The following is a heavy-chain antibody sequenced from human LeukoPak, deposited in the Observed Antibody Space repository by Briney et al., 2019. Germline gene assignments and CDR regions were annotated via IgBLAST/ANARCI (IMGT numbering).Heavy chain of an antibody. D-gene: IGHD2-21*01. CDR1: GYSISSGYY. CDR2: ICHSEST. Sequence: PSESLSLTCAVSGYSISSGYYWGWNRQAPGKGLEWIGSICHSESTYYNPSLKSRVTLSVHTSKNQFSLKQRSVTAAVTGVYYCARRCILYYGDYWGRNTLVTVSS. CDR3: ARRCILYYGDY. V-gene: IGHV4-38-2*01. J-gene: IGHJ4*02.